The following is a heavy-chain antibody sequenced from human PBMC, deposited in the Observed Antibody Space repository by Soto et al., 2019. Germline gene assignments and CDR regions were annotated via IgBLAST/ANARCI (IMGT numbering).Heavy chain of an antibody. V-gene: IGHV3-23*01. CDR3: AKVGVAGLGAFDI. CDR1: GFTFSSYA. CDR2: ISGSGGST. J-gene: IGHJ3*02. D-gene: IGHD6-19*01. Sequence: PGGSLRLSCAASGFTFSSYAMSWVRQAPGKGLEWVSGISGSGGSTYYADFVKGRFTISRDNSKNTLYLQMNSLRAEDTAVYYCAKVGVAGLGAFDIWGKGTMGTVS.